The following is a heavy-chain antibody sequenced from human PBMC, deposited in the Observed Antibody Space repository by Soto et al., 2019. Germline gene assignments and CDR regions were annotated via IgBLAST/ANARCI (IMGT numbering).Heavy chain of an antibody. Sequence: QVHLVQSGAEVKKPGASVKVSCKGSGYAFTTYGITWVRQAPGQGLEWMGWISAHNGNTNYAQKLQGRVTVTRDTSTSPAYMELRGMGSDDTAVYYCARGRYGDYWGQGALVTVSS. V-gene: IGHV1-18*01. J-gene: IGHJ4*02. CDR1: GYAFTTYG. CDR2: ISAHNGNT. D-gene: IGHD1-1*01. CDR3: ARGRYGDY.